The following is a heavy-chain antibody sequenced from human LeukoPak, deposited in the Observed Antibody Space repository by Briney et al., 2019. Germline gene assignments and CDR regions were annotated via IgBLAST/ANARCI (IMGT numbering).Heavy chain of an antibody. V-gene: IGHV3-23*01. CDR1: GFTFSSYA. CDR3: AKDRPGAAAGTILPYWYFDL. CDR2: ISGSGGST. J-gene: IGHJ2*01. D-gene: IGHD6-13*01. Sequence: PGGSLRLSCAASGFTFSSYAMNWVRQAPGKGLEWVSAISGSGGSTYYADSVKGRFTISRDNSKNTLYLQMNSLRAEDTAVYYCAKDRPGAAAGTILPYWYFDLWGRGTLVTVSS.